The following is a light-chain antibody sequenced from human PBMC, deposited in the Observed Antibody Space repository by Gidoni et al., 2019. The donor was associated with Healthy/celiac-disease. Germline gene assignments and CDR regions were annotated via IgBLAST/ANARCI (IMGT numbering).Light chain of an antibody. V-gene: IGKV3-15*01. Sequence: EIVMTQSPATLSVSPGERATLSCRASQSVSSNLAWYQQKPGQAPRLLLYGSSHRATGIPARFRGRGFGKGFNLTIRSLESENFAVYYCQQYNNWPRTFGQGTKLEIK. CDR3: QQYNNWPRT. CDR1: QSVSSN. CDR2: GSS. J-gene: IGKJ2*01.